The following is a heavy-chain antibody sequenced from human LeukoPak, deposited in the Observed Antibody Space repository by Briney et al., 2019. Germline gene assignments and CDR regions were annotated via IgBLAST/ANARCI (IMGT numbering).Heavy chain of an antibody. CDR2: ISHSATT. J-gene: IGHJ5*02. CDR1: GGSISGYY. V-gene: IGHV4-59*08. D-gene: IGHD6-13*01. Sequence: SETPSLTCTVSGGSISGYYWNWIRQPPGKGLEWVGHISHSATTNYNPSLRSRVTMSIDTSKKQFSLKVTSVTAADTAVYYCARQGSGWYEDWFDPWGQGTLVTVSS. CDR3: ARQGSGWYEDWFDP.